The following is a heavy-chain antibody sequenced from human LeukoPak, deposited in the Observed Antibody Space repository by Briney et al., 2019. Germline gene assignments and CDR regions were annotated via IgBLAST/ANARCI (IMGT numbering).Heavy chain of an antibody. CDR2: IKRDGSET. CDR1: GFTFSNHW. J-gene: IGHJ4*02. D-gene: IGHD6-19*01. V-gene: IGHV3-7*04. Sequence: PGGSLRLSCAPSGFTFSNHWMSWVRQAPGKGLEWVAHIKRDGSETHYVDSVKGRFTISRDNDKNSLYLQMNSLRAEDTAVYFCARDGWFSPLHFDHGGQGTLVTVSS. CDR3: ARDGWFSPLHFDH.